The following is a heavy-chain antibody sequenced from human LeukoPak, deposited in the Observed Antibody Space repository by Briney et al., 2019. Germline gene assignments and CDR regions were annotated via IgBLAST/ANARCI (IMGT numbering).Heavy chain of an antibody. CDR3: ARDRYDYVWGSYRQGIDY. V-gene: IGHV3-33*01. J-gene: IGHJ4*02. CDR1: GFTFSSYG. Sequence: PGGSLRLSCAASGFTFSSYGMPWVRQAPGKGLEWVAVIWSDGSNKYYADSVKGRFTISRDNSKNALYLQMNSLRAEDTAVYYCARDRYDYVWGSYRQGIDYWGQGTLVTVSS. D-gene: IGHD3-16*02. CDR2: IWSDGSNK.